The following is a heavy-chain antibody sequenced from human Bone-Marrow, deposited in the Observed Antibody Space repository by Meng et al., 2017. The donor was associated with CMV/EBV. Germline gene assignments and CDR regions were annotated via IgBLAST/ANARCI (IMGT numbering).Heavy chain of an antibody. V-gene: IGHV1-2*02. CDR3: ARGRSTGFDY. J-gene: IGHJ4*02. CDR2: INPNSGDT. Sequence: QVQLVQSGAEVKKPGASVRVSCKASGYTFTGYYLHWVRQAPGQGLEWMGWINPNSGDTNYAQHFQGRVTMTRDTSLATAYMELSSLRSDDTAVYYCARGRSTGFDYWGQGALVTVSS. CDR1: GYTFTGYY. D-gene: IGHD4-11*01.